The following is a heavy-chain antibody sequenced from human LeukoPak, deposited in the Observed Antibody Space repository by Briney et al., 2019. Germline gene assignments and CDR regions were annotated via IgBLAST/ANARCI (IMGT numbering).Heavy chain of an antibody. CDR3: AVTAGSFDY. CDR2: VYSGGNT. CDR1: GFTVSSNY. D-gene: IGHD1-1*01. J-gene: IGHJ4*02. Sequence: GGSLRLSCAASGFTVSSNYMSWVRQAPGKGLEWVSVVYSGGNTYYADFVKGRFTISRDNSKNTLFLQMNSLRAEDTAMYYCAVTAGSFDYWGQGTLVTVSS. V-gene: IGHV3-53*01.